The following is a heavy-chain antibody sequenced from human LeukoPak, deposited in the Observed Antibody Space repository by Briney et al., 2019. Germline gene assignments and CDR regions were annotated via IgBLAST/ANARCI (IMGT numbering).Heavy chain of an antibody. D-gene: IGHD3-22*01. Sequence: GGSRGSSVQSQDLAFTPFARNWFGQAQGRGLNWVSALTAVGSRTYYGGAAKGRFTISRDDSKNMLFLDMNNLKAEDTARYFCARDRSPHYYDSSGYGAFNVWGQGTMVTVSS. CDR2: LTAVGSRT. CDR1: DLAFTPFA. CDR3: ARDRSPHYYDSSGYGAFNV. J-gene: IGHJ3*01. V-gene: IGHV3-23*01.